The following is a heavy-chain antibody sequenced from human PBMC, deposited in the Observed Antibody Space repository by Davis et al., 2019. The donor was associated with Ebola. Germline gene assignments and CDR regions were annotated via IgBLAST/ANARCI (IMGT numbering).Heavy chain of an antibody. CDR2: ISGSGGST. CDR1: GFSFSSYA. D-gene: IGHD3-10*01. J-gene: IGHJ4*02. Sequence: PGGSLRLSCAASGFSFSSYAMSWVRQAPGKGLEWVSGISGSGGSTYYADSVKGRFTISRDNSRSTLYLQMNNLRADDTAVYYCASRTYGSGSLWGQGTLVTVSS. CDR3: ASRTYGSGSL. V-gene: IGHV3-23*01.